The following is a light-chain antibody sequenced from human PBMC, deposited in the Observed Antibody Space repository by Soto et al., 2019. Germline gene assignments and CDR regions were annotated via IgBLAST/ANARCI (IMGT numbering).Light chain of an antibody. CDR1: SSDVGGYNY. V-gene: IGLV2-8*01. CDR3: ALYVGSGTVV. J-gene: IGLJ2*01. Sequence: QSALTQPPSASGSPGQSVAISCTGTSSDVGGYNYVSWYQQHPGKAPKLMIYEVNKRPSGVPDRFSGSILGNKAALTITGAQADDESDYYCALYVGSGTVVFGGGTKLTVL. CDR2: EVN.